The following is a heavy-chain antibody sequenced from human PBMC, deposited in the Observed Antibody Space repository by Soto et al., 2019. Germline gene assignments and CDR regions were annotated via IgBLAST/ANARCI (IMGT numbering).Heavy chain of an antibody. J-gene: IGHJ6*02. CDR3: ARVRGLAIFGVNYGMDV. D-gene: IGHD3-3*01. CDR2: IIPIFGTA. V-gene: IGHV1-69*06. Sequence: QVQLVQSGAEVKKPGSSVKVSCKASGGTFSSYAISWVRQAPGQGLECMGGIIPIFGTANYAQKFQGRVTITADKSTSTAYMELSSLRSEDTAVYYCARVRGLAIFGVNYGMDVCVQGTTVTVSS. CDR1: GGTFSSYA.